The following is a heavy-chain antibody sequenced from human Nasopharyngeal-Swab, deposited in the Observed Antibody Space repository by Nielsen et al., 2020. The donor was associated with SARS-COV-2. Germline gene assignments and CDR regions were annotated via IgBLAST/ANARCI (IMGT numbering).Heavy chain of an antibody. V-gene: IGHV3-30-3*01. D-gene: IGHD5-24*01. J-gene: IGHJ4*02. CDR1: GFTFSSYA. CDR2: ISYDGSNK. Sequence: GESLKISCAASGFTFSSYAMHWVRQAPGKGLEWVAVISYDGSNKYYADSVKGRFTISRDNSKNTLYLQMNSLRAEDTAVYYCAKDLAGDGYNWGYFDYWGQGTLVTVSS. CDR3: AKDLAGDGYNWGYFDY.